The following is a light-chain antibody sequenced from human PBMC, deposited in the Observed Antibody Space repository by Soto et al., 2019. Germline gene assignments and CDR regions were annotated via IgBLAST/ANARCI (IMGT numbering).Light chain of an antibody. CDR2: RND. CDR3: PAWDDRLGGVV. J-gene: IGLJ2*01. V-gene: IGLV1-47*01. CDR1: SSNIGSNF. Sequence: QSVLTQPPSASGTPGQRVTISCSGDSSNIGSNFVYWYQQLPGTAPKLLIYRNDQRPSGVSDRFSGSRPGTSASLAIGGLRFGDEGEYYCPAWDDRLGGVVFGGGPKLTVL.